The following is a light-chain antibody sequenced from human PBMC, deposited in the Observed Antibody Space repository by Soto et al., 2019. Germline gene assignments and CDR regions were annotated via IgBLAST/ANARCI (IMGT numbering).Light chain of an antibody. J-gene: IGLJ2*01. CDR3: AAWDDSLNGAV. CDR1: SSNIGSNN. CDR2: SNN. V-gene: IGLV1-44*01. Sequence: QSVLTQPPSASGTPGQRVTISCSGSSSNIGSNNVNWYQQLPGTAPKVLIYSNNRRPSGVPDRFSGSKSGTSASLAISGLQSEDEADYYCAAWDDSLNGAVFGGGTKVTVL.